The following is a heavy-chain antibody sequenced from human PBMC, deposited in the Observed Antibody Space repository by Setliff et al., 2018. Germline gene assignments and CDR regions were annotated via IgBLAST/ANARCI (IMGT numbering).Heavy chain of an antibody. J-gene: IGHJ6*03. D-gene: IGHD3-3*01. CDR1: GDSISRAIYY. CDR3: ARVTGFSYMDV. V-gene: IGHV4-61*02. CDR2: IYTDGST. Sequence: PSETLSLTCTVSGDSISRAIYYWSWIRQSAGKGLECIGRIYTDGSTKYNPSLNSRVTLLIDTAKNQISLRLSSVTAADTAVYFCARVTGFSYMDVWGKGTTVTVSS.